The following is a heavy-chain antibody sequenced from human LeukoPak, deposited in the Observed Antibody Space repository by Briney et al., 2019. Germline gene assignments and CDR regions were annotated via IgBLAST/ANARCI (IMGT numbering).Heavy chain of an antibody. D-gene: IGHD6-19*01. CDR3: AREKQKYSSGWYCLDY. CDR2: IWYDGSNK. Sequence: GSLRLSCAASGFTFSTYGLHWVRQAPGKGLEWVVLIWYDGSNKYYADSVKGRFTISRDNSKNTLYLQMNSLRAEDTAVYYCAREKQKYSSGWYCLDYWGQGTLVTVSS. J-gene: IGHJ4*02. V-gene: IGHV3-33*01. CDR1: GFTFSTYG.